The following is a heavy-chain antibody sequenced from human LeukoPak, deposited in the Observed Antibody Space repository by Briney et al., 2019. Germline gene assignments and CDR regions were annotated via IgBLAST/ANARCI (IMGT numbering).Heavy chain of an antibody. V-gene: IGHV4-34*01. CDR2: INHSGST. D-gene: IGHD2-15*01. CDR1: GGSFSGYY. J-gene: IGHJ6*03. Sequence: SETLSLTCAVYGGSFSGYYWSWIRQPPGKGLEWIGEINHSGSTNYNPSPKSRVTISVDTSKNQFSLKLSSVTAADTAVYYCAREVVAATYYYYYYYMDVWGKGTTVTVSS. CDR3: AREVVAATYYYYYYYMDV.